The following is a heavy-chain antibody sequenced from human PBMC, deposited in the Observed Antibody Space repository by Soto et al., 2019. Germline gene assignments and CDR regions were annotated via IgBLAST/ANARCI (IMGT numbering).Heavy chain of an antibody. CDR2: INAGNGNT. CDR1: GYTFPSYA. J-gene: IGHJ6*02. V-gene: IGHV1-3*01. CDR3: ASVKGNGNYDYGMDV. Sequence: ASVKVSCKASGYTFPSYAMHWVRQAPGQRLEWMGWINAGNGNTKYSQKFQGRVTITRDTSASTAYMELSSLRSEDTAVYYCASVKGNGNYDYGMDVWGQGTTVTVSS. D-gene: IGHD3-22*01.